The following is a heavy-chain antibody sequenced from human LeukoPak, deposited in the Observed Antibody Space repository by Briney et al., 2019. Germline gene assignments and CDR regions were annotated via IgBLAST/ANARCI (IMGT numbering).Heavy chain of an antibody. CDR2: IYYSGST. CDR3: VRGYSGYPYYLDY. J-gene: IGHJ4*02. CDR1: GGSLSSYL. V-gene: IGHV4-59*08. D-gene: IGHD5-12*01. Sequence: SETLSLTCTVSGGSLSSYLWSWIRQPPGKGLEWIAYIYYSGSTNYNPSLKSRVTISVDTSKNQFSLKLTSVTAADTAVYYCVRGYSGYPYYLDYWGQGTMVTVSS.